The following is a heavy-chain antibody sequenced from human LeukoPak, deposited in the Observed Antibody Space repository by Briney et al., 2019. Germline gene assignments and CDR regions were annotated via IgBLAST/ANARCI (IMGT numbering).Heavy chain of an antibody. J-gene: IGHJ6*04. CDR1: GFTFSSYW. CDR2: IKSDGSST. CDR3: AELGITMIGGV. Sequence: TGGSLRLSCAASGFTFSSYWMHWVRQAPGKGLGWVSHIKSDGSSTRYADSVKGRFTISRDNAKNTLYLQMNNLRAEDTAVYYCAELGITMIGGVWGKGTTVTISS. V-gene: IGHV3-74*01. D-gene: IGHD3-10*02.